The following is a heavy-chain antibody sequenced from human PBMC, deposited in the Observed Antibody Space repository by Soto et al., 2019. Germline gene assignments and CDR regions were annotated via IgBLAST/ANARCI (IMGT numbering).Heavy chain of an antibody. D-gene: IGHD2-2*01. Sequence: SETLSLTCTVSGGSISSGGYYWSWIRQHPGEGLEWIGYIYYSGSTYYNPSLKSRVTISVDTSKNQFSLKLSSVTAADTAVYYCARGTPVPAAIVAWGQGTLVTVSS. CDR2: IYYSGST. CDR1: GGSISSGGYY. V-gene: IGHV4-31*03. CDR3: ARGTPVPAAIVA. J-gene: IGHJ5*02.